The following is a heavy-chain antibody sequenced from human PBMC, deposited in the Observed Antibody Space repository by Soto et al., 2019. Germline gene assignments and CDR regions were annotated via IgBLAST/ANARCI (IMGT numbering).Heavy chain of an antibody. J-gene: IGHJ4*02. CDR1: GYTFTGYY. CDR2: INPNSGGT. D-gene: IGHD3-10*01. V-gene: IGHV1-2*04. Sequence: ASVKVSCKASGYTFTGYYMHWVRQAPGQGLEWMGWINPNSGGTNYAQKFQGWVTMTRDTSISTAYMELSRLRSDDTAVYYCARAAPNYYGSGSYYNFGMKYYFDYWGQGTLVTVSS. CDR3: ARAAPNYYGSGSYYNFGMKYYFDY.